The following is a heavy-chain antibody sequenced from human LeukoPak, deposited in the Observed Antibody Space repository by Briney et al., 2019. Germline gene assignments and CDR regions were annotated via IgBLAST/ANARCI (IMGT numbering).Heavy chain of an antibody. CDR3: ALTGYDNWFDP. J-gene: IGHJ5*02. CDR1: GGSISSSSYY. V-gene: IGHV4-39*07. D-gene: IGHD3-9*01. CDR2: IYYSGST. Sequence: SETLSLTCTVSGGSISSSSYYWGWIRQPPGKGLEWIGSIYYSGSTYYNPSLKSRVTISVDTSKNQFSLKLSSVTAADTAVYYCALTGYDNWFDPWGQGTLVTVSS.